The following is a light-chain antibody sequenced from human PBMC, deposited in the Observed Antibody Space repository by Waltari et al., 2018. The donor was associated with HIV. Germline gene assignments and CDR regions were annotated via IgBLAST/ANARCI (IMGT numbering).Light chain of an antibody. Sequence: SVLTQPPSASGTPGQRVTISCSGSRSTIGTNTVNWYQQLPGTAPKLLIYSSDQRPSGVPERFSGSRSGTSASLAISGLQSEDVADYYCAAWDDRLNGWVFGGGTKLTVL. CDR1: RSTIGTNT. V-gene: IGLV1-44*01. CDR2: SSD. J-gene: IGLJ3*02. CDR3: AAWDDRLNGWV.